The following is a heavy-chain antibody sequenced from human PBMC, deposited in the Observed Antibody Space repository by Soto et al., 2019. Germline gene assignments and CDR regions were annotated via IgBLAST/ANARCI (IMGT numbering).Heavy chain of an antibody. Sequence: PSETLSLTCTVSGGSISTYYWSWIRQSPGKGLEWIGYVYYRGTTNYNPSLKSRVTISVDTSKNQFSLKVTSVTAADTAVYYCGREDYYFHNWGQGTLVTVSS. V-gene: IGHV4-59*01. CDR3: GREDYYFHN. CDR1: GGSISTYY. J-gene: IGHJ4*02. CDR2: VYYRGTT.